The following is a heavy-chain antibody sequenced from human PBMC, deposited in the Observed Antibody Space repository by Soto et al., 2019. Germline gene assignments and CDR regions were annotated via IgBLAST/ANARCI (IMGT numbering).Heavy chain of an antibody. Sequence: SQTLSLTCAISGDILSTNSAAWNWIRQSPSRGLEWLGRTYFRAKWYNEYAVSVKSRITINPDTSKNQFSLQLNSVTPEDTAVYYCAREKVAAVVSYYFYSGLDVWGRGTTVPVS. CDR1: GDILSTNSAA. V-gene: IGHV6-1*01. CDR3: AREKVAAVVSYYFYSGLDV. J-gene: IGHJ6*02. CDR2: TYFRAKWYN. D-gene: IGHD6-13*01.